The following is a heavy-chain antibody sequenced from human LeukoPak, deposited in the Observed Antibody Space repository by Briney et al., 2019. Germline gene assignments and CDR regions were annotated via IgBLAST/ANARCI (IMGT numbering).Heavy chain of an antibody. CDR3: ARDPPAVAANTYG. D-gene: IGHD6-6*01. V-gene: IGHV3-66*01. CDR1: GVTVGNNY. J-gene: IGHJ4*02. CDR2: IYSGGST. Sequence: GGSLRLSCAASGVTVGNNYMNWVRQAPGKGLQWVSLIYSGGSTHYADSVKGRFTISRDNSKNTLYLQMNSLRDDDTAVYYCARDPPAVAANTYGWGQGTLVTVSS.